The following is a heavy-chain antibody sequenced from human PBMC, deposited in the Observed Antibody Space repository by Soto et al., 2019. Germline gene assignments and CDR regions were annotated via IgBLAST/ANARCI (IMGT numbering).Heavy chain of an antibody. CDR1: GFTFSSYA. CDR3: AREGGVGDYYYYYGMDV. CDR2: ISGSGGST. Sequence: EVQLLESGGGLVQPGGSLRLSCAASGFTFSSYAMSWVRQAPGKGLEWVSAISGSGGSTYYADSVKGRFTISRDNSKNTLYLQMNSLRAEDTAVYYCAREGGVGDYYYYYGMDVWGQGTTVTVSS. V-gene: IGHV3-23*01. J-gene: IGHJ6*02. D-gene: IGHD3-16*01.